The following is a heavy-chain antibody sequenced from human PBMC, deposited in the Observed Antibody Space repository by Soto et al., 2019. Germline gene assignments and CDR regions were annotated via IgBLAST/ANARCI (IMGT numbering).Heavy chain of an antibody. CDR3: ANGHDNYFYYGMDV. V-gene: IGHV1-69*04. J-gene: IGHJ6*02. CDR2: FIPVVAMA. CDR1: GGTLSSFA. Sequence: QVQLVQSGSEVKKPGSSVKVSCKTSGGTLSSFAISWVRQAPGQGLEWVGTFIPVVAMAKYGQNFQGRVTITADQFTNTLFMELRGLRYEDTATYYFANGHDNYFYYGMDVWGQGTTVTVSS. D-gene: IGHD1-1*01.